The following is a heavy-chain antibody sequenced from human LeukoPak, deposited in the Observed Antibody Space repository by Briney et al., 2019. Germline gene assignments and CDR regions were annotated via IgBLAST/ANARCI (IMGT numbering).Heavy chain of an antibody. V-gene: IGHV4-59*08. Sequence: TETLSLTCSVPGGPISSSYWSWLRQAPGKGLEWIGSVYDSGTTNYNPSLKSRLSISVGTSKNQFSLKLRSMTATDTAVYYCARSFCDSTMCYAYFDYWGQGTVVTVSS. CDR1: GGPISSSY. CDR2: VYDSGTT. J-gene: IGHJ4*02. CDR3: ARSFCDSTMCYAYFDY. D-gene: IGHD2-2*01.